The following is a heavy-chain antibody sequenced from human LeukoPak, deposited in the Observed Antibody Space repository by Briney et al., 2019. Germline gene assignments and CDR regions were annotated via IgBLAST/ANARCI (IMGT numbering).Heavy chain of an antibody. D-gene: IGHD4-17*01. V-gene: IGHV4-39*07. J-gene: IGHJ3*02. CDR3: AREGYGDSNDAFDI. CDR1: GGSISSSSYY. CDR2: IYYSGST. Sequence: NPSETLSLTCTVSGGSISSSSYYWGWIRQPPGKGLEWIGSIYYSGSTYYNPSLKSRVTISVDTSKNQFSLKLSSVTAADTAVYYCAREGYGDSNDAFDIWGQGTMVTVSS.